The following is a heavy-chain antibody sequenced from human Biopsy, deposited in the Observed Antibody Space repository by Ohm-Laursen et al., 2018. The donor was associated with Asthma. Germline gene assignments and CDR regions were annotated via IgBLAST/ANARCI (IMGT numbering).Heavy chain of an antibody. CDR1: RDIFSSYG. CDR2: IIPISLTP. Sequence: SVKVSCKGSRDIFSSYGFSWVRQAPGQGLEWMGGIIPISLTPSYARRFQGRVTISADEYTRTAYMELSSLRSEDTAVYYCARDPSYFDPSVEGWHLWGQGTMVTVSS. J-gene: IGHJ3*01. CDR3: ARDPSYFDPSVEGWHL. V-gene: IGHV1-69*13. D-gene: IGHD3-22*01.